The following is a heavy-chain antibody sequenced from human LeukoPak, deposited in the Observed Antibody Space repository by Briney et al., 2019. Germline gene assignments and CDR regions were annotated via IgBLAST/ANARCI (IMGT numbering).Heavy chain of an antibody. J-gene: IGHJ5*02. V-gene: IGHV1-18*01. CDR3: ARGPQWLVPEWFDP. Sequence: ASVKVSCKASGYTFTSYGISWVRRAPGQGLEWMGWISAYNGNTNYAQKLQGRVTMTTDTSTSTAYMELRSLRSDDTAVYYCARGPQWLVPEWFDPWGQGTLVTVSS. D-gene: IGHD6-19*01. CDR2: ISAYNGNT. CDR1: GYTFTSYG.